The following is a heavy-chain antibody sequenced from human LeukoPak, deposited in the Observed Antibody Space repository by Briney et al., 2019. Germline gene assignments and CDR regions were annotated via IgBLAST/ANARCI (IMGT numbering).Heavy chain of an antibody. J-gene: IGHJ4*02. V-gene: IGHV3-30-3*01. CDR3: ARRKDFDY. CDR1: GFNFSSYA. CDR2: ISYDGSNK. Sequence: GGSLRLSCAACGFNFSSYAMHWGRQAPGKGLEWVAVISYDGSNKYYADSVKGRFTISRDNSKNTLYLQMNSLRAEDTAVYYCARRKDFDYWGQGTQVTVSS.